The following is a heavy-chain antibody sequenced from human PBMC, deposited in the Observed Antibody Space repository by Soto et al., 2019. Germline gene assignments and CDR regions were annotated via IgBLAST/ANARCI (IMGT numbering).Heavy chain of an antibody. CDR2: ISGSGDST. V-gene: IGHV3-23*01. CDR1: GFTFNRYG. CDR3: VKLRLELLYLDS. J-gene: IGHJ4*02. Sequence: GGSLRLSCAASGFTFNRYGMSWVRQAPGKGLEWVSAISGSGDSTYYADSVKGRFTISRDSSNNTLYLQMNNLRADDTALYFCVKLRLELLYLDSWGLGALVTVSS. D-gene: IGHD1-7*01.